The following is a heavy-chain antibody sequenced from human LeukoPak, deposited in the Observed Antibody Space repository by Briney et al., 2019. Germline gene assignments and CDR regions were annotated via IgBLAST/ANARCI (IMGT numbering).Heavy chain of an antibody. CDR2: ISTYNGNT. J-gene: IGHJ4*02. V-gene: IGHV1-18*01. CDR3: AKEKMAYCYDYSDFYPNDY. Sequence: ASVKVSCKTSGYSFTNYSMSWVRQAPGQGLEWMGWISTYNGNTEYSHKLKGRVAMTRDTSTSTAYFKLRSLRSDDTAVYYCAKEKMAYCYDYSDFYPNDYWGQGTLVTVSS. D-gene: IGHD3-22*01. CDR1: GYSFTNYS.